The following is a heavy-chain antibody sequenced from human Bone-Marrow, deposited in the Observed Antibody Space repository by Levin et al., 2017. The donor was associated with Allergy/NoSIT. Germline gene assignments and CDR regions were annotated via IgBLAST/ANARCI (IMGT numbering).Heavy chain of an antibody. CDR2: ISGTGGST. CDR1: GFTFRLYG. D-gene: IGHD5-24*01. V-gene: IGHV3-23*01. CDR3: ARGRGPMATRAMDV. Sequence: GGSLRLSCAASGFTFRLYGMSWVRQAPGKGLHWVSAISGTGGSTYYGGSVKGRFTISRDNSENTLHLHMSGLRVDDTAVYFCARGRGPMATRAMDVWGKGTTVTVSS. J-gene: IGHJ6*03.